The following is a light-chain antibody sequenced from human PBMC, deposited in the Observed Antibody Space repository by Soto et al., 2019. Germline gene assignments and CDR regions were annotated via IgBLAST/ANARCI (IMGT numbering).Light chain of an antibody. Sequence: QSVLTQPPSVSAVPGQRVTISCSGSSSNIGKNFVSWYQQFPGTAPKLLIYENDKRPSGIPDRFSGSQSGASATLGITGLQTGDEADYYCATWDSTLVNVLFGGGTKLTVL. CDR1: SSNIGKNF. V-gene: IGLV1-51*02. CDR3: ATWDSTLVNVL. CDR2: END. J-gene: IGLJ3*02.